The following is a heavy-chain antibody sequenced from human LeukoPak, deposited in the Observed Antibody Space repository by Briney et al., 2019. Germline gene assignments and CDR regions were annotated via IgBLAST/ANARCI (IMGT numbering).Heavy chain of an antibody. V-gene: IGHV4-61*02. J-gene: IGHJ4*02. Sequence: PSETLSLTCTVSGGSIRSGAYYWSWIRQPAGKGLEWIGRIYTSGSTNYNPSLKSRVTISVDTSKNQFSLKLSSVTAADTAVYYCARDRGITIFGVVSVFFDYWGQGTLVTVSS. D-gene: IGHD3-3*01. CDR2: IYTSGST. CDR1: GGSIRSGAYY. CDR3: ARDRGITIFGVVSVFFDY.